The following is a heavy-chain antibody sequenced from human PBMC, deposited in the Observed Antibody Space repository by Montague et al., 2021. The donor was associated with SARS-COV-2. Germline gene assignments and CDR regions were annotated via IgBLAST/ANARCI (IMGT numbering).Heavy chain of an antibody. CDR2: IDWDGDK. Sequence: ALVKPTQTLTLTCTFSGFSLSTSGMCMTWIRQPPGKALEWLARIDWDGDKYYNTSLKSRLTISKDTSKNLVVLTMTNMDSVDTATYYCARGPSDTYYYNGMDVWGRGTTVTVSS. CDR3: ARGPSDTYYYNGMDV. J-gene: IGHJ6*02. V-gene: IGHV2-70*11. CDR1: GFSLSTSGMC.